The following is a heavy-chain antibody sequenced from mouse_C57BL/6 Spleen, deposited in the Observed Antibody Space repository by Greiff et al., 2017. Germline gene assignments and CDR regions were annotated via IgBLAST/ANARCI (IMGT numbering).Heavy chain of an antibody. V-gene: IGHV2-4*01. CDR3: AKNYYGSSWYFDV. CDR2: IWSGGST. CDR1: GFSLTSYG. D-gene: IGHD1-1*01. J-gene: IGHJ1*03. Sequence: VQLVESGPGLVQPSQSLSITCTVSGFSLTSYGVHWVRQPPGKGLEWLGVIWSGGSTDYNAAFISRLSISKDNSKSQVFFKMNSLQADDTAIYYCAKNYYGSSWYFDVWGTGTTVTVSS.